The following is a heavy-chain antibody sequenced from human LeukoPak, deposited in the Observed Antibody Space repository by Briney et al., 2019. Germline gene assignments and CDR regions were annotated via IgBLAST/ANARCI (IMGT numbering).Heavy chain of an antibody. J-gene: IGHJ4*02. CDR3: ARHIDYYDSSGYYF. D-gene: IGHD3-22*01. Sequence: KPSETLSLTCTVSGGSISSSSYYWGWIRQPPGKGLEWIGSIYYSGSTYYNPSLKSRVTISVDTPKNQFSLKLSSVTAADTAVYYCARHIDYYDSSGYYFWGQGTLVTVSS. CDR1: GGSISSSSYY. V-gene: IGHV4-39*01. CDR2: IYYSGST.